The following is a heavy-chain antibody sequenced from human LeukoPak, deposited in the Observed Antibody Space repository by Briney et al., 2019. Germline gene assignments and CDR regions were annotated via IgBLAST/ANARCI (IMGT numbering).Heavy chain of an antibody. Sequence: GGSLRLSCAASGFTFSSYWMSWVRQAPGKGLEWVANIKQDGSEKYYVDSVKGRFTISRDNAKNSLYLQMNSLRAEDTAVYCCARDLRAAAGTGFDYWGQGTLVTVSS. CDR2: IKQDGSEK. CDR3: ARDLRAAAGTGFDY. J-gene: IGHJ4*02. CDR1: GFTFSSYW. D-gene: IGHD6-13*01. V-gene: IGHV3-7*04.